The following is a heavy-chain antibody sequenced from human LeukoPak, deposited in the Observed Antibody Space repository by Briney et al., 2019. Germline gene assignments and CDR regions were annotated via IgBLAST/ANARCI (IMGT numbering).Heavy chain of an antibody. V-gene: IGHV4-38-2*02. J-gene: IGHJ3*02. CDR3: ARYGALHDAFDI. Sequence: SETLSLTCTVSGYSISRDYYWGWMRQPPGKGLEWIGSIYHSGRTYYNPSLNSRINISVDTSKNQVSLRLSSVTAADTAMYYCARYGALHDAFDIWGQGTMVTVSS. D-gene: IGHD4-17*01. CDR1: GYSISRDYY. CDR2: IYHSGRT.